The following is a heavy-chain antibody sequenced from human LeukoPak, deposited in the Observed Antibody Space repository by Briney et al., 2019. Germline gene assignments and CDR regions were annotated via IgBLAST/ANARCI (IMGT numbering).Heavy chain of an antibody. CDR3: ARRGSGSWWVFDY. CDR2: IYYSGST. Sequence: SETLSLTCTVSGGSISSYYWSWIRQPPGKGLEWIGYIYYSGSTNYNPSLKSRVTISVDTSKNQFSLKLSSVTAADTAVHYCARRGSGSWWVFDYWGQGTLVTVSS. D-gene: IGHD6-19*01. CDR1: GGSISSYY. J-gene: IGHJ4*02. V-gene: IGHV4-59*01.